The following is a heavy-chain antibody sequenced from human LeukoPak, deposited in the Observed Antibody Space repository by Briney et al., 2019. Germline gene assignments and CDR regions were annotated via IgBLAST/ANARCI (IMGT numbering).Heavy chain of an antibody. V-gene: IGHV3-53*01. Sequence: GGSLILSCAASGFTVSSNYMSWVRQAPGKGLEWVSVIYSGGSTYYADSVKGRFTISRDNSKNTLYLQMNSLRAEDTAVYYCARGSRCSGWFDYWGQGTLVTVSS. J-gene: IGHJ4*02. CDR3: ARGSRCSGWFDY. D-gene: IGHD6-19*01. CDR2: IYSGGST. CDR1: GFTVSSNY.